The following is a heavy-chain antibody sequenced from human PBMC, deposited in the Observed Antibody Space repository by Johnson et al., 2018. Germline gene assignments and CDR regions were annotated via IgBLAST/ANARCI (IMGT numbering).Heavy chain of an antibody. D-gene: IGHD2-15*01. Sequence: VQLVESGGGLVKPGGSLRLSCAASGFTFSNAWMNWVRPAPGKGLEWVGRIKSKTDGGTPDYAAPVKGRLTISRDDSKNMLYLQMNSLKTHDTAMYHVTPASCILDAFDIWGQGTMVTVSS. V-gene: IGHV3-15*07. CDR3: TPASCILDAFDI. CDR1: GFTFSNAW. J-gene: IGHJ3*02. CDR2: IKSKTDGGTP.